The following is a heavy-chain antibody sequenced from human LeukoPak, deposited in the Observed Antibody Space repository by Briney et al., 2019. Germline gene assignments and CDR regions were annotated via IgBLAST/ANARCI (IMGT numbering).Heavy chain of an antibody. CDR3: ARIGPRNRYYYYYMDV. V-gene: IGHV4-34*01. Sequence: SETLSLTCAVYGGSFSGYYWGWIRQPPGKGLEWIGEINHSGSTNYNPSLKSRVTISVDTSKNQFSLKLSSVTAADTAVYYCARIGPRNRYYYYYMDVWGKGTTVTVSS. D-gene: IGHD1-14*01. CDR2: INHSGST. CDR1: GGSFSGYY. J-gene: IGHJ6*03.